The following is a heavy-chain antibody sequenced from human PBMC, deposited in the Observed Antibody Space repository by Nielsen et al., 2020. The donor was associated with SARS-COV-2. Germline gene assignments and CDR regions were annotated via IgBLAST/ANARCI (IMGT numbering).Heavy chain of an antibody. CDR1: GFTFVDYA. V-gene: IGHV3-9*01. J-gene: IGHJ6*02. CDR2: ISWISGSI. CDR3: AKDGLWFGDPGDYYGMDV. Sequence: GGSLRLSCAASGFTFVDYAMHWARQAPGKGLEWVSGISWISGSIGYADSVKGRFTFSRDNAKNSLYLQMNSLRAEDTALYYCAKDGLWFGDPGDYYGMDVWGQGTTVTVSS. D-gene: IGHD3-10*01.